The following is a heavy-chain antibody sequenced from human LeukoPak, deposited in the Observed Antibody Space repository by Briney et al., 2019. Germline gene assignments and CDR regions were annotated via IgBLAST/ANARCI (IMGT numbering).Heavy chain of an antibody. Sequence: GSLRLSCAASGFTVSSNYMSWVRQAPGKGLEWVSVIYSGGSTYYADSVKGRFTISRDNSKNTLYLQMNSLRAEDTAVYYCARAHYYYYMDVWGKGTTVTVSS. J-gene: IGHJ6*03. CDR1: GFTVSSNY. CDR2: IYSGGST. CDR3: ARAHYYYYMDV. V-gene: IGHV3-66*02.